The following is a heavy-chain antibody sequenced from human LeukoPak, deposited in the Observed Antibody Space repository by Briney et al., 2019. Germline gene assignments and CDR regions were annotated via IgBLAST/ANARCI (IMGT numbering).Heavy chain of an antibody. V-gene: IGHV3-7*01. D-gene: IGHD5-12*01. Sequence: GGSLRLPCAASGFTFSNYWMIWVRQAPGKGLEWVAHINQDGSEEHYMDSVKARFTISRDNAKNSLSLQMNSLRAEDTAVYYCVRDGGVSGYDLLDYWGQGTLVTVSS. CDR3: VRDGGVSGYDLLDY. J-gene: IGHJ4*02. CDR1: GFTFSNYW. CDR2: INQDGSEE.